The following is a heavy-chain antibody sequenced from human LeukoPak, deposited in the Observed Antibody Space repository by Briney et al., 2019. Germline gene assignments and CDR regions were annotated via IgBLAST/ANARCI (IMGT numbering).Heavy chain of an antibody. D-gene: IGHD4-23*01. Sequence: SETPSLPCTVSCGSLSSSSYYLGWVRQPPGEGLEWIGSIYYSGSTYYNPSLKSRVTISVDTSKNQFSLKLSSVTAADTAVYYCARQGLDGGAFYWGQGTLVTVSS. CDR2: IYYSGST. CDR1: CGSLSSSSYY. V-gene: IGHV4-39*01. J-gene: IGHJ4*02. CDR3: ARQGLDGGAFY.